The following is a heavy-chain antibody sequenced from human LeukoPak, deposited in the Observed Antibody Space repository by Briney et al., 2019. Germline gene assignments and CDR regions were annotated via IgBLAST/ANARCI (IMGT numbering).Heavy chain of an antibody. CDR3: VRYRPAPA. Sequence: GGSLRLSCAASGITFGTYAMSWVRQAPGKGLECVSVISGGGGSTYYADSVKGWFTISRDNARKTLYLLMSSLRAEDSAIYYCVRYRPAPAWGQGTLVTVAT. D-gene: IGHD3-16*02. CDR2: ISGGGGST. V-gene: IGHV3-23*01. J-gene: IGHJ4*02. CDR1: GITFGTYA.